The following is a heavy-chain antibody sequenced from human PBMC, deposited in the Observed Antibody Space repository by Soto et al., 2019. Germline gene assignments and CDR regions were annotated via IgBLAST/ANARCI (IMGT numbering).Heavy chain of an antibody. D-gene: IGHD3-22*01. V-gene: IGHV1-69*06. CDR2: SIPTFGTT. J-gene: IGHJ3*02. CDR3: ARGINDYYDGTGPSWDDAFDI. Sequence: QVQLVQSGAEVKRPGSSVKDSCKTSGGLLSSYAISWVRQAPGQGLEWMGGSIPTFGTTVYAQNFQGRVSITADRSTGTAYLELRGLRSQDTAVYYCARGINDYYDGTGPSWDDAFDIWGQGTMVTVSS. CDR1: GGLLSSYA.